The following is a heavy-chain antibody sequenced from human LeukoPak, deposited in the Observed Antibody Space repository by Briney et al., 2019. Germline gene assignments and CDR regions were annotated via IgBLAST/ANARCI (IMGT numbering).Heavy chain of an antibody. CDR3: ARADVTITIFGVVTAWFDP. J-gene: IGHJ5*02. CDR1: GGSISSYY. Sequence: PSETLSLTCTVSGGSISSYYWSCIRQPAGKGLEWIGRIYTSGSTTYNPSLKSRVTMSVDTSKNQFSLKLSSVTAADTAVYYCARADVTITIFGVVTAWFDPWGQGTLVTVSS. V-gene: IGHV4-4*07. CDR2: IYTSGST. D-gene: IGHD3-3*01.